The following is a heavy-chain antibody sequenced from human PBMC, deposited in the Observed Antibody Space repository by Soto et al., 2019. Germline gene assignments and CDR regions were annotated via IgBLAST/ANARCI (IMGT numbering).Heavy chain of an antibody. CDR3: ARDGYRMDV. Sequence: GGSRRLSCAASGFTFSSYVMHWVRQAPGKGLGWVAVIWYDGSNKYYADSVKGRFTISRDNSKNTLYLQMNSLRAEDKAVYYCARDGYRMDVWGQGTTVTVSS. CDR2: IWYDGSNK. V-gene: IGHV3-33*01. J-gene: IGHJ6*02. CDR1: GFTFSSYV.